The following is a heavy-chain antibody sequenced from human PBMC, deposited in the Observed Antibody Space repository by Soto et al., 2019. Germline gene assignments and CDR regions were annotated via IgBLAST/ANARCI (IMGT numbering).Heavy chain of an antibody. CDR2: IKSKTDGGTT. V-gene: IGHV3-15*07. Sequence: EVQLVESGGGMVKPGGSLRLSCAASGFTFSNAWMNWVRQAPGKGLEWVGRIKSKTDGGTTDYAAPVKGRFTISRDDSKDTLYLQMNSMKTEDTAVYYCTTYGPFGINGVCKLPYYYEMDGWGQGTTVSVSS. CDR1: GFTFSNAW. D-gene: IGHD2-8*01. CDR3: TTYGPFGINGVCKLPYYYEMDG. J-gene: IGHJ6*02.